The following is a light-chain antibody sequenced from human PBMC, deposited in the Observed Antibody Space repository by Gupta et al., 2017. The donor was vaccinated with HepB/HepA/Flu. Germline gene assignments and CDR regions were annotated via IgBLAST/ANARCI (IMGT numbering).Light chain of an antibody. CDR3: QQYGNLPPGGDT. J-gene: IGKJ2*01. CDR2: DAY. Sequence: DIQMPQSPFSLSASVGDTVTITCQASQDIGKYLNWYQKKPGMAPKLLIYDAYNLETEDPSGSSGSGAGRYFTFTISSLQPEDIVKYDCQQYGNLPPGGDTFGQGTKLEIK. V-gene: IGKV1-33*01. CDR1: QDIGKY.